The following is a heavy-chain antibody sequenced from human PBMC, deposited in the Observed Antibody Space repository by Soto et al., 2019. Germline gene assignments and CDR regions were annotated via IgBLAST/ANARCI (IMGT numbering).Heavy chain of an antibody. V-gene: IGHV3-30*18. CDR2: ISYDGSNK. D-gene: IGHD3-10*01. J-gene: IGHJ5*02. CDR1: GFTFSSYG. Sequence: QLQLVESGGGVVQPGRSPRLSCVASGFTFSSYGMHWVRQAPGKGLEWVAVISYDGSNKYYADSVKGRFTISRDNSKNTLYLQLNSLSTEDTAVYYCAKGMVRGVTPFDPWGQGTLVTVSS. CDR3: AKGMVRGVTPFDP.